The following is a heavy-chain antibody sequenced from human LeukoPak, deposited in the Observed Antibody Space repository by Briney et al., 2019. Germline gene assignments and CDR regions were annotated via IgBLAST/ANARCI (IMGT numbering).Heavy chain of an antibody. J-gene: IGHJ4*02. CDR2: INHSGST. CDR3: ARGHYYFDY. Sequence: KPSETLSLTCAVYGVSFSGYYWSWIRQPPGKGLEWIGEINHSGSTNYNPSLKSRVTISVDTSKNQFSLKLSSVTAADTAVYYCARGHYYFDYWGQGTLVTVSS. V-gene: IGHV4-34*01. CDR1: GVSFSGYY.